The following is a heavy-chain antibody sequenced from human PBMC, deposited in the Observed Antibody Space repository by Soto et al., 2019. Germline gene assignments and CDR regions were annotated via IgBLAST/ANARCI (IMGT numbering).Heavy chain of an antibody. J-gene: IGHJ4*02. D-gene: IGHD5-18*01. CDR2: INDVGYST. V-gene: IGHV3-23*01. Sequence: LRLSCAASGFTFSSYAMNWVRQAPGRGLQWVSAINDVGYSTYYADSVKGRFTISRDNSKNTLYLQMSSLRAEDTAVYFCAKVTSRESGYSYGKSDYWGPGTPVTVSS. CDR3: AKVTSRESGYSYGKSDY. CDR1: GFTFSSYA.